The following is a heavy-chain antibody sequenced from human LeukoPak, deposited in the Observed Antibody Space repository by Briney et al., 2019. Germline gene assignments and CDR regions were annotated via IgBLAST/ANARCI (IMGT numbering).Heavy chain of an antibody. V-gene: IGHV3-21*01. Sequence: PGGALRLSGAASGFTFSSYSMNWVRQAPGKGPEWVSSISSGGSYIFYPDSVKVRFTISRDNAKKLLYLQTNSLRAEDTAVYYCARSVPAAIKNDAFDIWGQGTMVTVSS. CDR1: GFTFSSYS. CDR2: ISSGGSYI. CDR3: ARSVPAAIKNDAFDI. D-gene: IGHD2-2*02. J-gene: IGHJ3*02.